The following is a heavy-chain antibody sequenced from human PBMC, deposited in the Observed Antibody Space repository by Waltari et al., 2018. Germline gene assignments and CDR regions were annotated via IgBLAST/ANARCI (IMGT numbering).Heavy chain of an antibody. D-gene: IGHD2-2*01. V-gene: IGHV4-31*03. Sequence: QVQLQESGPGLVKPSQTLSLTCTVSGGSISSGGYYWSWIRQHPGKGLEWIGYIYYSGSTYYNPSLKSRVTISVDTSKNQFSLKLSSVTAADTAVYYCARWAYCSSTSCEANGFDIWGQGTMVTVSS. J-gene: IGHJ3*02. CDR2: IYYSGST. CDR1: GGSISSGGYY. CDR3: ARWAYCSSTSCEANGFDI.